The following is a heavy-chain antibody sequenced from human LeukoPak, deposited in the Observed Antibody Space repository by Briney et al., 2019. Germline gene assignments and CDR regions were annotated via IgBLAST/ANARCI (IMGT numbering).Heavy chain of an antibody. D-gene: IGHD3-10*01. J-gene: IGHJ5*02. Sequence: ASVKVSCKASGYTFTDYYIQWVRHVPGQEPEWMGWVNPKSGGTNYAQKFQGRVTMTRDPSISTSYMELSRLTSDDTAVYYCARGIGSGSYGRFDPWGQGTLVTVSS. V-gene: IGHV1-2*02. CDR3: ARGIGSGSYGRFDP. CDR1: GYTFTDYY. CDR2: VNPKSGGT.